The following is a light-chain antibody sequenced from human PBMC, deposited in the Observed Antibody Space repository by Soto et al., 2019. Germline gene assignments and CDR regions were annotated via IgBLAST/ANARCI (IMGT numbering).Light chain of an antibody. CDR1: SSDVGGYNY. J-gene: IGLJ1*01. CDR3: SSYTSSSTLRV. V-gene: IGLV2-14*01. Sequence: QSALTQPASVSGSPGQSITISCTGTSSDVGGYNYVSWYQQHPRKAPNLMIYEVSNRPSGVSNRFSGSKSGNTVSLTISGLHAEDEADYYCSSYTSSSTLRVFGTGTKVTVL. CDR2: EVS.